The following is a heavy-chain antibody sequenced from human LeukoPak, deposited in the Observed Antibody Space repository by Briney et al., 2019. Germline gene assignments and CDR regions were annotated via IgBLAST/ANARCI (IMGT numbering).Heavy chain of an antibody. J-gene: IGHJ4*02. CDR3: ARHSGSSRYYFDY. Sequence: SETLSLTCTVSGGSISSSTYYWGWIRQPPGKGLEWIGSIYNSGSTYYNPSLKSRVTISVDTSKNRCSLKLGPVTPADTAVYYCARHSGSSRYYFDYWGQGTLVTVSS. CDR2: IYNSGST. D-gene: IGHD6-25*01. V-gene: IGHV4-39*01. CDR1: GGSISSSTYY.